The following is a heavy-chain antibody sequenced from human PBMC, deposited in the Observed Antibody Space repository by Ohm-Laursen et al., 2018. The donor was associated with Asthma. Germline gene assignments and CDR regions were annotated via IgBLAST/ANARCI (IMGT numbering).Heavy chain of an antibody. CDR3: ARIGPEWELPGREYSVHH. V-gene: IGHV3-7*02. J-gene: IGHJ1*01. Sequence: SLRLSCAASGFTFSNHWMTWVRQAPGRGLEWVANINQDGSIWGYVDSVKGRFTTSRDNANDLVYLQMNDLRAEDTALYYCARIGPEWELPGREYSVHHWGQGTLVTVSS. CDR1: GFTFSNHW. CDR2: INQDGSIW. D-gene: IGHD1-26*01.